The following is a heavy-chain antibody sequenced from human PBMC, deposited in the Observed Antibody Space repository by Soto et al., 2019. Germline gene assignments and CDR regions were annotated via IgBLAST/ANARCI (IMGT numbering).Heavy chain of an antibody. V-gene: IGHV4-30-4*01. CDR1: GDSLDSGDYY. D-gene: IGHD3-22*01. J-gene: IGHJ4*02. CDR2: IYYNGNA. Sequence: SETLCLTCTVSGDSLDSGDYYWSWIRQPPGKGLEWLGYIYYNGNAYYNPSLKSRLSISVDTSKNQFSLELSSVTAADTAVYYCARQESLYYYENTGYYLDYWGQGALVTVSS. CDR3: ARQESLYYYENTGYYLDY.